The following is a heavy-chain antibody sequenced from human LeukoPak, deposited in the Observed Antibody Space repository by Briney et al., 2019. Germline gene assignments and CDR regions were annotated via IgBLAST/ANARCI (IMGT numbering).Heavy chain of an antibody. J-gene: IGHJ4*02. CDR3: ARGHEQWQVRSLDY. D-gene: IGHD6-19*01. V-gene: IGHV3-7*01. CDR2: IRQDGSEK. Sequence: GGSLRLSCAASGFTFSSYWMSWVRQAPGKGLEWVANIRQDGSEKYYVDSVKGRFTISRDNAKNSLYLQMNSLRAEDTAVYYCARGHEQWQVRSLDYWGQGTLVTVSS. CDR1: GFTFSSYW.